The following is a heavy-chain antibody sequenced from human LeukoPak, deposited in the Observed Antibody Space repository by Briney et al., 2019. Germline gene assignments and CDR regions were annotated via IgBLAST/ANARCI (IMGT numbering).Heavy chain of an antibody. CDR3: ARARPRYVDTPWYFDL. CDR1: GYTFTGYY. Sequence: ASVKVSCQASGYTFTGYYMHWVRQAPGKGLEWMGWINPNSGGTNYAQKFQGRGTMTRNTTINTAYMEQSRLRSGDTAVYYCARARPRYVDTPWYFDLWGRGTLVTVAS. CDR2: INPNSGGT. D-gene: IGHD3-9*01. V-gene: IGHV1-2*02. J-gene: IGHJ2*01.